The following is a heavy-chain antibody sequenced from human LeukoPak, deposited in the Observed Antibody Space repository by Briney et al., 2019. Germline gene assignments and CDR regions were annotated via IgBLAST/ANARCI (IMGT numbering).Heavy chain of an antibody. V-gene: IGHV3-11*04. D-gene: IGHD3-22*01. Sequence: GGSLRLSCVGAGFPFSDFHMSWIRQAPGKGLEWVSYITSGGGFKYYADSVKGRFSISRDDSKNSVFLQMNSLRVEDTAIYYCARVRPGSSGSYYRTSWGQGTLVTVSS. CDR2: ITSGGGFK. CDR3: ARVRPGSSGSYYRTS. J-gene: IGHJ4*02. CDR1: GFPFSDFH.